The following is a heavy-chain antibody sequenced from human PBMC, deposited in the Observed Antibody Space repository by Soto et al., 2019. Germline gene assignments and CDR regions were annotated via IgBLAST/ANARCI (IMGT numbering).Heavy chain of an antibody. V-gene: IGHV1-69*06. D-gene: IGHD2-15*01. CDR1: GGTFSIFA. CDR2: IIPIFGTA. Sequence: SVKVSCKASGGTFSIFAISCVLQSPLQWLEWMGGIIPIFGTANYAQKFQGRVTITADKSTSTAYMELSSLRSEDTAVYYCTKRYCSGGNCYSGDYYYGMDVWGQGTTVTVSS. CDR3: TKRYCSGGNCYSGDYYYGMDV. J-gene: IGHJ6*02.